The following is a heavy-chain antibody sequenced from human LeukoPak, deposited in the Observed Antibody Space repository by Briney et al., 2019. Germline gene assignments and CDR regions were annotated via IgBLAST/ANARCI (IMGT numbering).Heavy chain of an antibody. J-gene: IGHJ4*02. CDR1: GGSISSYY. D-gene: IGHD2-2*01. CDR2: IYYSGST. CDR3: ARELSEYCSSTSCYWEVDY. V-gene: IGHV4-59*12. Sequence: PSETLSLTCTVSGGSISSYYWSWIRQPPGKGLEWIGYIYYSGSTNYNPSLKSRVTISVDTSKNQFSLKLSSVTAADTAVYYCARELSEYCSSTSCYWEVDYWGQGTLVTVSS.